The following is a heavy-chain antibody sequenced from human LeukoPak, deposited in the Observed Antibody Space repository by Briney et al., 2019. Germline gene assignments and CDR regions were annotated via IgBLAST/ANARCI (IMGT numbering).Heavy chain of an antibody. J-gene: IGHJ6*03. Sequence: GGSLRLSCAASGFTFSSYWMSWVRQAPGKGLEWVANIKQDGSEKYYVDSVKGRFTISRDNAKNSLYLQMNSLRAEDTAVYYCARASFAYYDFWSGYRYMDVWGKGTTVTVSS. D-gene: IGHD3-3*01. CDR2: IKQDGSEK. CDR3: ARASFAYYDFWSGYRYMDV. CDR1: GFTFSSYW. V-gene: IGHV3-7*01.